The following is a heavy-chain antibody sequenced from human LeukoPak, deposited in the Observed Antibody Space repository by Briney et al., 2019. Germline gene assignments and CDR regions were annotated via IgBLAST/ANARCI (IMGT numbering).Heavy chain of an antibody. Sequence: PGGSLRLSCAASGFTFSSYAMHWVRQAPGKGLEWVAVISYDGSNKYYADSVKGRFTIPRDNSKNTLYLQMNSLRAEDTAVYYCARAFDYWGQGTLVTVSS. CDR3: ARAFDY. CDR2: ISYDGSNK. J-gene: IGHJ4*02. CDR1: GFTFSSYA. V-gene: IGHV3-30-3*01.